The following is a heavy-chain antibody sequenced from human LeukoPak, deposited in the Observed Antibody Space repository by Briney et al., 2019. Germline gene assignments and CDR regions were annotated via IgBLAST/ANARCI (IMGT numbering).Heavy chain of an antibody. CDR2: IHDDGRT. CDR1: GGSMSDSIT. Sequence: PSETLSLTCSVSGGSMSDSITWGWVRQPPGKGLEWRANIHDDGRTAPNPSLRSRLTISQDRSKNQFSLKVSSVTAADTAFYYCAKVLTAAGLDLWGQGILVTVSS. J-gene: IGHJ5*02. V-gene: IGHV4/OR15-8*01. CDR3: AKVLTAAGLDL. D-gene: IGHD6-25*01.